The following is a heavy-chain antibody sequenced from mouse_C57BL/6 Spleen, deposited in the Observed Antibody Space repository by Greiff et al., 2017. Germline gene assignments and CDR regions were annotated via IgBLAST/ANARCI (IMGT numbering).Heavy chain of an antibody. D-gene: IGHD3-1*01. J-gene: IGHJ3*01. CDR3: ARAAPCAY. CDR1: GFNIKNSY. CDR2: LDPANGNT. V-gene: IGHV14-3*01. Sequence: EVQRVESVAELVRPGASVKLSCTASGFNIKNSYMHWVKQRPEQGLEWIGRLDPANGNTKYAPKFQGKATITANTSSNTAYLQLSNLTSEDTAIYCCARAAPCAYWGQGTLVTVSA.